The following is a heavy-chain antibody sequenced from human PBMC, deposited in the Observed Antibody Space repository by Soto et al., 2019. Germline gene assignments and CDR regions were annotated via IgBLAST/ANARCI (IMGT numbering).Heavy chain of an antibody. CDR3: GRDYYDCGGYYRGGGPTFDY. D-gene: IGHD3-22*01. CDR1: GGTFSSYA. Sequence: QVQLVQSGAEVKKPGSSVKVSCKASGGTFSSYAISWVRQAPGQGLEWMGGIIPIFGTANYAQKFQGRVTITADESTSTAYMELSSLSSEDTAVYFCGRDYYDCGGYYRGGGPTFDYWGQGTLVTVSS. CDR2: IIPIFGTA. V-gene: IGHV1-69*19. J-gene: IGHJ4*02.